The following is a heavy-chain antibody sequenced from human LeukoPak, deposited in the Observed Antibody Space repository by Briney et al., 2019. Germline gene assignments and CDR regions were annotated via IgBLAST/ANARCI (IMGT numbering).Heavy chain of an antibody. Sequence: SVKVSCKASGGTFSSYTISWVRQAPGQGLEWMGRIIPILGIANYAQKFQGRVTITADKSTSTAYMELSSPRSEDTAVYYCARDHEEGPNYYYYGMDVWGQGTTVTVSS. J-gene: IGHJ6*02. CDR1: GGTFSSYT. CDR2: IIPILGIA. V-gene: IGHV1-69*04. CDR3: ARDHEEGPNYYYYGMDV.